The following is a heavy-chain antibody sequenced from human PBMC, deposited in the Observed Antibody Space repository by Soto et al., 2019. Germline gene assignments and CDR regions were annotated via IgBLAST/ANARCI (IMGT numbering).Heavy chain of an antibody. CDR2: ILVGGST. V-gene: IGHV3-23*01. D-gene: IGHD2-8*02. Sequence: GVSLRLSCAVSGFICSSYDMSWVRQAPGKGLAWVSTILVGGSTHYEDSVQGRFTISRDTSKNTVYLHMNSLTAGDTAVYYCAKATATGGGAFEIYGQGTMVTVSS. CDR1: GFICSSYD. J-gene: IGHJ3*02. CDR3: AKATATGGGAFEI.